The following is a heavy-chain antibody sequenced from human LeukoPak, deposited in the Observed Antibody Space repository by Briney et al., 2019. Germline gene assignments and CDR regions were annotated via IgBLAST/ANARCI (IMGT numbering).Heavy chain of an antibody. J-gene: IGHJ3*02. D-gene: IGHD5-18*01. CDR3: ARVDTASDAFDI. Sequence: SETLSLTCTVSGGSISSYYRSWIRQPPGKGLEWIGYIYYSGSTNYNPSLKSRVTISVDTSKNQFSLKLSSVTAADTAVYYCARVDTASDAFDIWGKGTMVTVSS. CDR2: IYYSGST. V-gene: IGHV4-59*01. CDR1: GGSISSYY.